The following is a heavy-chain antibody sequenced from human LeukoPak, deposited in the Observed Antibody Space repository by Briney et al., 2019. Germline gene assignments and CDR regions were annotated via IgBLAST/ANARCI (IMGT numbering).Heavy chain of an antibody. J-gene: IGHJ4*02. V-gene: IGHV4-34*01. CDR3: AREGFGELSHFDY. Sequence: SETLSLTRVVYGGSFSGDYWSWIRQPPGRGLEWIGEINHSGRTNYNPSLKSRITISVDTSKNQFSLKLGSVTAADTAVYYCAREGFGELSHFDYWGQGTLVTVSS. CDR2: INHSGRT. CDR1: GGSFSGDY. D-gene: IGHD3-10*01.